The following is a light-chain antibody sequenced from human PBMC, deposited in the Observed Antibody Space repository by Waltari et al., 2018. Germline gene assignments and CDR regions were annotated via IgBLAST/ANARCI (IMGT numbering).Light chain of an antibody. V-gene: IGLV1-40*02. J-gene: IGLJ2*01. Sequence: QSLLTQPPPVSWAPGQRVPISCTGRSSNIRADHAVNWYPDFPGRGPKLLIYGNNHRPSGVPDRFSGSKSGTSASLTITGLQAEDEADYYCQSFDTSLSDGVVFGGGTKV. CDR2: GNN. CDR1: SSNIRADHA. CDR3: QSFDTSLSDGVV.